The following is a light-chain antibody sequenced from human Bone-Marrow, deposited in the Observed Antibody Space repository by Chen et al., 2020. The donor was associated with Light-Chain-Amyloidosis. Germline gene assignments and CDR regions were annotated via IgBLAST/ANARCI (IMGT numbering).Light chain of an antibody. V-gene: IGLV2-14*01. CDR3: SSYTSSSTLV. Sequence: SALTQPASVSGSPGQSITISCTGTSSDIGGYNHVSWYQQHPGKAPKLMIYDVNNRPSGVSDRFSGSKSGNTASLTISGLQAEDEADYYCSSYTSSSTLVFGGGTKLTVL. J-gene: IGLJ2*01. CDR1: SSDIGGYNH. CDR2: DVN.